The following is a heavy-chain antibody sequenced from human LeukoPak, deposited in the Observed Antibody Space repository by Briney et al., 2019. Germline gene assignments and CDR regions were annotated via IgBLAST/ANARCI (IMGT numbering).Heavy chain of an antibody. D-gene: IGHD5-12*01. CDR2: INTDDSTT. CDR1: GFTFSTYW. CDR3: AKESGYDVDLEY. V-gene: IGHV3-74*01. J-gene: IGHJ4*02. Sequence: GGSLRLSCAGSGFTFSTYWMHWVRQAPGGGLVWVSGINTDDSTTSYADSVKGRFTISRDNAKNTVYLQMSSLRAEDTAVYYCAKESGYDVDLEYWGQGALVTVSS.